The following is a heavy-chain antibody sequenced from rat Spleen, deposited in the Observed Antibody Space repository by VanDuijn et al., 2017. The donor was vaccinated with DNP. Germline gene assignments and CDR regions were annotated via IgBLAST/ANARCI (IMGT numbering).Heavy chain of an antibody. CDR2: INYSART. Sequence: EVQLQESGPGLVKPSQSLSLTCSVTGYSITSNYWGWIRKFPGNKMEWIGHINYSARTTYNPSLKSRISITRDTSKNQFFLQLNSVTTEDTATYYCARDPFPGMRYYFDYWGQGVMVTVSS. J-gene: IGHJ2*01. CDR1: GYSITSNY. V-gene: IGHV3-1*01. CDR3: ARDPFPGMRYYFDY. D-gene: IGHD1-4*01.